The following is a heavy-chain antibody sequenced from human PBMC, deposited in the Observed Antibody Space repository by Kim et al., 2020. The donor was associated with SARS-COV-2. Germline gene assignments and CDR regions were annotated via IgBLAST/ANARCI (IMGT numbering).Heavy chain of an antibody. Sequence: SETLSLTCAVSGGSISSGGYSWSWIRQPPGKGLEWIGYIYHSGSTYYNPSLKSRVTISVDRSKNQFSLKLSSVTAADTAVYYCARSVVVPAAIRGPCWFDPWGQGTLVTVSS. J-gene: IGHJ5*02. CDR3: ARSVVVPAAIRGPCWFDP. D-gene: IGHD2-2*02. CDR1: GGSISSGGYS. V-gene: IGHV4-30-2*01. CDR2: IYHSGST.